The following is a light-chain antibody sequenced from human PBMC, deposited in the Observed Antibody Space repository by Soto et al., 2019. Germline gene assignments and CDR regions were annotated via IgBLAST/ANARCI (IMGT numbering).Light chain of an antibody. Sequence: QSVLTQPASVSGSPGQSITISCTGTNSDIGIYNYVSWYQQHPGKAPKLVICEVSNRPSGVPSRFSGSKSGNTASLTISGLRAEDEADYYCTSFTTTNIWVFGGGTKVTVL. J-gene: IGLJ3*02. V-gene: IGLV2-14*01. CDR3: TSFTTTNIWV. CDR1: NSDIGIYNY. CDR2: EVS.